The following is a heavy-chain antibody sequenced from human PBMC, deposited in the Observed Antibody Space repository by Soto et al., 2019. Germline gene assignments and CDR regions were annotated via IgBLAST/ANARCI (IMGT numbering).Heavy chain of an antibody. CDR3: STRAYDTNGYYRFDP. Sequence: SETLSLTCAVYGGSFSGPSWTWIRQSPGKGLEWIGDINHSGRVNYSPSLKSRVTISLDTSKNQFSLTLSAVTAADTAMYYCSTRAYDTNGYYRFDPWGQGTLVTVPS. D-gene: IGHD3-22*01. CDR2: INHSGRV. V-gene: IGHV4-34*01. J-gene: IGHJ5*01. CDR1: GGSFSGPS.